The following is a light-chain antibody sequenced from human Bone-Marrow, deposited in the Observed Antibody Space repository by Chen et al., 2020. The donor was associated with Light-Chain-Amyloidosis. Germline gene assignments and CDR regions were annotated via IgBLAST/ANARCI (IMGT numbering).Light chain of an antibody. V-gene: IGLV3-21*02. CDR1: NIGSTS. CDR2: DAS. Sequence: SYVLTQPSSVSVAPGQTATIACGGNNIGSTSVHWYQQTPGQAPLIVVYDASDRTSGIPERWAGANSGNTATLTISRVEAGDEACNYCQVWDRSSDRPVFGGWTKLTVL. J-gene: IGLJ3*02. CDR3: QVWDRSSDRPV.